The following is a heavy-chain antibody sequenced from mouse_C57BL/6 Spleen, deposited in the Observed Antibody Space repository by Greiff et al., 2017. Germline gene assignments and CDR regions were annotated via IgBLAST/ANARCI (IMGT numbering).Heavy chain of an antibody. CDR3: ARCYDGYYYAMDY. CDR1: GYSFTGYY. CDR2: INPSTGGT. D-gene: IGHD2-3*01. V-gene: IGHV1-42*01. J-gene: IGHJ4*01. Sequence: VQLQQSGPELVKPGASVKISCKASGYSFTGYYMNWVKQSPEKSLEWIGEINPSTGGTTYNQKFKAKATLTVDKSSSTANMQLKSLTSEDSAVYYCARCYDGYYYAMDYWGQGTSVTVSS.